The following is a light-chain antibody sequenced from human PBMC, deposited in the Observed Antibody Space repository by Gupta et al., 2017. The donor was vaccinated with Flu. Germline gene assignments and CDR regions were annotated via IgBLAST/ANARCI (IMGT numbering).Light chain of an antibody. Sequence: DIQMTQSPSSLSASVGDRVTITCRASQSIRSYVNWYQQKPGKAPKLLGYAASSLQSGVPFRVSGSGSGTDFTLTITSLQPEDFATYFCQQSFSTPFTFGTGTKVDIK. V-gene: IGKV1-39*01. CDR2: AAS. J-gene: IGKJ3*01. CDR1: QSIRSY. CDR3: QQSFSTPFT.